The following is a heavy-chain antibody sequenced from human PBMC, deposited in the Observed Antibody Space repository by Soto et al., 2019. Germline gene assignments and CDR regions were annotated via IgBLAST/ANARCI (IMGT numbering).Heavy chain of an antibody. Sequence: QVQLVQSGAEVKKPGASVKVSCKASGYTFTSYGISWVRQAPGQGLEWMGWISANNGNTNYAQKLQGRVTMTTDTPTSTAYMELRSLGSDDTAEYHCARNRGSYALGSGGQGTLVTVSS. CDR2: ISANNGNT. V-gene: IGHV1-18*01. J-gene: IGHJ4*02. CDR1: GYTFTSYG. D-gene: IGHD1-26*01. CDR3: ARNRGSYALGS.